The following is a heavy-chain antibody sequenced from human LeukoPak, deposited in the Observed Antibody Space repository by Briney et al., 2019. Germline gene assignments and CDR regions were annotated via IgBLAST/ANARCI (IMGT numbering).Heavy chain of an antibody. CDR3: ARIYYDFWSGPDY. CDR2: IYHSGST. Sequence: PSQTLSLTCAVSGGSISSGGYSWSWIRQPPGKGLEWIGYIYHSGSTYYNPSLKSRVTISVDTSKNQFSLKVSSVTAADTAVYYCARIYYDFWSGPDYWGQGTLVTVSS. CDR1: GGSISSGGYS. D-gene: IGHD3-3*01. J-gene: IGHJ4*02. V-gene: IGHV4-30-2*01.